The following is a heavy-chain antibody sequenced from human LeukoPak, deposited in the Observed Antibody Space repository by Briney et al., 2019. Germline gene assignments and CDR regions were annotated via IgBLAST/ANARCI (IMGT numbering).Heavy chain of an antibody. CDR3: ARDLPRYSSGWYDFDY. J-gene: IGHJ4*02. D-gene: IGHD6-19*01. CDR1: GYTFTGYY. V-gene: IGHV1-2*02. CDR2: INPNSGGA. Sequence: GASVKVSCKASGYTFTGYYMHWVRQAPGQGLEWMGWINPNSGGANYAQKFQGRVTMTRDTSISTTYMELSRLGSDDTAVYYCARDLPRYSSGWYDFDYWGQGTLVTVSS.